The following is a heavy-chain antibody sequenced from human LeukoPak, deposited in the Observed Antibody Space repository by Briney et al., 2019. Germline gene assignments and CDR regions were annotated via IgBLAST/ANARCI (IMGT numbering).Heavy chain of an antibody. CDR3: AAYSGYDSWFDP. CDR2: IYSGGNT. J-gene: IGHJ5*02. CDR1: GFTVSTNH. Sequence: PGGSLRLSCAASGFTVSTNHMSWIRQAPGRGLEWVSIIYSGGNTDYADSVKGRFTIARDNSKNTLYLQMNSLRAEDTAVYYCAAYSGYDSWFDPWGQGTLVTVSS. V-gene: IGHV3-53*01. D-gene: IGHD5-12*01.